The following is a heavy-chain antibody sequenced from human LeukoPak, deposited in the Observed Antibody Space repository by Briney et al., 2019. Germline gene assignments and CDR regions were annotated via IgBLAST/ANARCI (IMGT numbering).Heavy chain of an antibody. CDR3: ASRVTTPFFDY. V-gene: IGHV4-39*01. J-gene: IGHJ4*02. CDR2: VYYSGST. CDR1: GGSISSSSYY. D-gene: IGHD4-17*01. Sequence: SETLSLTCTVSGGSISSSSYYWGWIRQPPGKGLEWIGNVYYSGSTYQNPSLKSRVTISVDTSKNQFSLKLSSVTAADTAVYHCASRVTTPFFDYWGQGTLVTVSP.